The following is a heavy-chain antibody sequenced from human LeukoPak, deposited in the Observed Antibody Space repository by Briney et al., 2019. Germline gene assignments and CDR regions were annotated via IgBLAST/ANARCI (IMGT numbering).Heavy chain of an antibody. J-gene: IGHJ5*02. V-gene: IGHV4-31*03. D-gene: IGHD2-21*02. CDR1: GGSISSGGYY. CDR2: IYYSGST. Sequence: SETLSLTCTVSGGSISSGGYYWSWIRQHPGKGLEWNGYIYYSGSTYYNPSLKSRVTISVDTSKNQFSLKLSSVTAADTAVYYCARDLTAYCGGDCSGGWFDPWGQGTLATVSS. CDR3: ARDLTAYCGGDCSGGWFDP.